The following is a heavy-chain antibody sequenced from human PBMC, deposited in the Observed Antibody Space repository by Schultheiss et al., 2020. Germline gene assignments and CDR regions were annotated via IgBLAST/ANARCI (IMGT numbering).Heavy chain of an antibody. D-gene: IGHD5-24*01. CDR2: INPNSGGT. J-gene: IGHJ4*02. CDR3: ARDEEMATIPFDY. Sequence: ASVKVSCKASGYTFTGYYMHWVRQAPGQGLEWMGWINPNSGGTNYAQKFQGWFTMTRDTSISTAYMELNSLRAEDTAVYYCARDEEMATIPFDYWGQGTLVTVSS. CDR1: GYTFTGYY. V-gene: IGHV1-2*04.